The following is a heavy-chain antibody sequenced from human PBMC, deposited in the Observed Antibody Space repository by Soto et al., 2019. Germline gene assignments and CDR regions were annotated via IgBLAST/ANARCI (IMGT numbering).Heavy chain of an antibody. D-gene: IGHD6-25*01. Sequence: QVQLVQSGAEVKKPGSSVKVSCKASGGTFSSYTISWVRQAPGQGLEWMGRIIPILGIANYAQKFQGRVTITADKSTSTAYMELSSLRSEDTAVYYCARDQGLTYYYSGMDVWGQGTTVTVSS. CDR2: IIPILGIA. CDR3: ARDQGLTYYYSGMDV. J-gene: IGHJ6*02. CDR1: GGTFSSYT. V-gene: IGHV1-69*08.